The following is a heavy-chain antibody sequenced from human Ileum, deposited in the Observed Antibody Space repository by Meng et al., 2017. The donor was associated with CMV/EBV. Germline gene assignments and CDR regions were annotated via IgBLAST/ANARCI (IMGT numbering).Heavy chain of an antibody. CDR1: GGSFSYYS. D-gene: IGHD6-6*01. J-gene: IGHJ4*02. CDR2: INNSGST. Sequence: SDTLSLTCAVYGGSFSYYSWTWIRQPPEKGLEWIGEINNSGSTKYNPSLKSRVSISLDTSKNQFSLELSSVTAADTAVYYCARVNEAYLSRQLEYWGQGTLVTVSS. V-gene: IGHV4-34*01. CDR3: ARVNEAYLSRQLEY.